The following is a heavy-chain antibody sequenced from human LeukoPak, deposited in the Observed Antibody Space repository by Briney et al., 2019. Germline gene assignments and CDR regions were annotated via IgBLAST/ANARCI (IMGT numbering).Heavy chain of an antibody. Sequence: GASVKVSCKASGGTFSSYAISWVRQAPGQGLEWMGRIIPILGIANYAQKFQGRVTITADKSTSTAYMELSSLRSEDTAVYYCASGTLTRVVTASLFDYWGQGTLGTVSS. CDR3: ASGTLTRVVTASLFDY. CDR2: IIPILGIA. D-gene: IGHD2-21*02. V-gene: IGHV1-69*04. CDR1: GGTFSSYA. J-gene: IGHJ4*02.